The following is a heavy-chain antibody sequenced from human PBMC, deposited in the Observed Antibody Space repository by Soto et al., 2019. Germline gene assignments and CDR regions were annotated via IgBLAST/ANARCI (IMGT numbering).Heavy chain of an antibody. J-gene: IGHJ4*02. V-gene: IGHV3-21*06. D-gene: IGHD3-3*01. Sequence: EVQLVESGGGLVKPGGSLRLCCAASGFTFSSYSMNWVRQAPGKGLEWVSSISSSSSYIYYADSVKGRFTISRDNAKNSLYLQMNRLRAEDPAVYYCARDLPLYYDFWSGYYPDYWGQGTLVTVSS. CDR3: ARDLPLYYDFWSGYYPDY. CDR2: ISSSSSYI. CDR1: GFTFSSYS.